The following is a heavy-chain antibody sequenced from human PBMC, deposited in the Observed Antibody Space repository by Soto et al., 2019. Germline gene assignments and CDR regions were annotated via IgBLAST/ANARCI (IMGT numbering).Heavy chain of an antibody. V-gene: IGHV3-30*03. CDR2: ISYDGSNK. CDR3: SSGWYLVDY. J-gene: IGHJ4*02. D-gene: IGHD6-19*01. Sequence: QVQLVESGGGVVQPGRSLRLSCAASGFTFSSYGMHWVRQAPGKGLEWVAVISYDGSNKYYADSVKGRFNISRDNSKNTLYLQMNSLRAEDTAVYYCSSGWYLVDYWGQGNLVTVSS. CDR1: GFTFSSYG.